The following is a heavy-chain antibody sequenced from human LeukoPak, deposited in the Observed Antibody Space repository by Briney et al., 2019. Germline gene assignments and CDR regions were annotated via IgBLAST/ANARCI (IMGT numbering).Heavy chain of an antibody. CDR1: GGSISSYY. D-gene: IGHD6-13*01. J-gene: IGHJ4*02. V-gene: IGHV4-59*08. CDR3: ARHPTIAAAGGYFDY. CDR2: IYYSGST. Sequence: SETLSLTCTVSGGSISSYYWSWIRQPPGKGLEWIGYIYYSGSTNYNPSLKSRVTISVDTSKNQFSLKLSSVTAADTAVYYCARHPTIAAAGGYFDYWGQGTLVTVSS.